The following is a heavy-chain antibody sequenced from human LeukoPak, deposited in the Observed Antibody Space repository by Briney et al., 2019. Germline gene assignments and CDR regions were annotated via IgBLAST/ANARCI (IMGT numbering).Heavy chain of an antibody. CDR1: GFTFSSYW. V-gene: IGHV3-74*01. CDR2: INTDGSST. Sequence: GGSLRLSCAASGFTFSSYWMHWVRQAPGKGLVWVSRINTDGSSTSYADSVKGRFTISRDNAKNSLYLQMNSLRAEDTAVYYCARGGQYCSSTSCYSNYMDVWGKGTTVTVSS. J-gene: IGHJ6*03. CDR3: ARGGQYCSSTSCYSNYMDV. D-gene: IGHD2-2*01.